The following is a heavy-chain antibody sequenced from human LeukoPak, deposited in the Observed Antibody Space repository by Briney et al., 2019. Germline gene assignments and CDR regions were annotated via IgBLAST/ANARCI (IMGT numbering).Heavy chain of an antibody. J-gene: IGHJ4*02. D-gene: IGHD3-10*01. CDR3: ARDQGLLWFGDFVEGTDY. CDR2: IKQDGSEK. CDR1: GFTFSSYW. Sequence: GGSLRLSCAASGFTFSSYWMSWVRQAPGKGLEWVANIKQDGSEKYYVDSVKGRFTISRDNAKNSLYLQMNSLRAEDTAVYYCARDQGLLWFGDFVEGTDYWGQGTLVTVSS. V-gene: IGHV3-7*01.